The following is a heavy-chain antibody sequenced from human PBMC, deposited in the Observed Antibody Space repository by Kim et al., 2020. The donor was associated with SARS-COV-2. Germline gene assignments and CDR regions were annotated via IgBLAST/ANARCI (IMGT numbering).Heavy chain of an antibody. J-gene: IGHJ4*02. V-gene: IGHV4-34*01. D-gene: IGHD6-13*01. Sequence: SETLSLTCAVYGGSFSGYYWSWIRQPPGKGLEWIGEINHSGSTNYNPSLKSRVTISVDTSKNQFSLKLSSVTAADTTVYYCARFKKRIAAAGTPFDYWGQGTLVTVSS. CDR3: ARFKKRIAAAGTPFDY. CDR1: GGSFSGYY. CDR2: INHSGST.